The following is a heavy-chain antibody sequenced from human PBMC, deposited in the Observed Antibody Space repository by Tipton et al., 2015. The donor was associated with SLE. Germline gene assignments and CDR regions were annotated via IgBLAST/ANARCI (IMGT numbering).Heavy chain of an antibody. CDR2: IYHSGST. Sequence: TLSLTCAVSGYSISSGYYWGWIRQPPGKGLEWIGSIYHSGSTYYNPPLKSRVTISVDTSKNQFSLKLSSVTAADTAVYYCARVGATVTTRDYYYGMDVWGQGTTVTVSS. CDR3: ARVGATVTTRDYYYGMDV. D-gene: IGHD4-17*01. CDR1: GYSISSGYY. J-gene: IGHJ6*02. V-gene: IGHV4-38-2*01.